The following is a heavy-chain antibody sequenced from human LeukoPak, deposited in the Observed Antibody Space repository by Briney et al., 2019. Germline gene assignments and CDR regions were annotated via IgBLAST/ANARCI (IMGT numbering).Heavy chain of an antibody. J-gene: IGHJ4*02. CDR1: GGSITSSSYY. CDR2: IYYTGGT. D-gene: IGHD3-22*01. CDR3: ARDIARATITMIQASY. Sequence: MTSETLSLTCSVSGGSITSSSYYWGWTRQPPEKGLEWIGSIYYTGGTFYSPSLKSRVTISVDTSKNQFSLKLSSVTAADTAVYYCARDIARATITMIQASYWGQGTLVTVSS. V-gene: IGHV4-39*02.